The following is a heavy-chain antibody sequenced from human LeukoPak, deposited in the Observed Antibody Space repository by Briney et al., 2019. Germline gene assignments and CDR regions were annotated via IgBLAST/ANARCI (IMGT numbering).Heavy chain of an antibody. CDR3: ARDSSGWWLSGDYFDY. V-gene: IGHV3-30-3*01. D-gene: IGHD6-19*01. Sequence: GRSLRLSCAASGFTFSSYAMHWVRQAPGKGLEWVAVISYDGSNKYYADSVKGRFTISRDNSKNTLYPQMNSLRAEDTAVYYCARDSSGWWLSGDYFDYWGQGTLVTVSS. J-gene: IGHJ4*02. CDR1: GFTFSSYA. CDR2: ISYDGSNK.